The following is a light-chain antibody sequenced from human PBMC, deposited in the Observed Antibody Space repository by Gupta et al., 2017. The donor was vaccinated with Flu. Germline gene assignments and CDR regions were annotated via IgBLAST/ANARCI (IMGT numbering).Light chain of an antibody. V-gene: IGLV2-14*03. J-gene: IGLJ1*01. CDR1: RGDIGDYKY. CDR2: EVS. CDR3: SSYSTSNTLV. Sequence: RGDIGDYKYVSWYQQSPGKAPSLIIDEVSKRPSRVSSRFSGSKSGNTASLTISGLQAEDEADYFCSSYSTSNTLVFGTGTQVSVL.